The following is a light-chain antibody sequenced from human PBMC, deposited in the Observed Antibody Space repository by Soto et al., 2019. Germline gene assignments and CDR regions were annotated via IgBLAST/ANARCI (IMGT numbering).Light chain of an antibody. J-gene: IGKJ2*01. Sequence: EIVLTQSPGTLSLSPGERDTLSCRASQSISSSYLTWYQQKLGQAPRLLIYGASNRATGIPDRFSGSGSGTDFTLTISRLEPEDFAVYYCQQYGSSFRYTFGQGTKLEIK. CDR3: QQYGSSFRYT. V-gene: IGKV3-20*01. CDR2: GAS. CDR1: QSISSSY.